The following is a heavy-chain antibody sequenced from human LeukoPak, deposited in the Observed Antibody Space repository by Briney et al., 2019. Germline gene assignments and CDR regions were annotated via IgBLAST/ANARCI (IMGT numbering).Heavy chain of an antibody. V-gene: IGHV1-69*04. CDR3: ARAAPTVMSLDY. D-gene: IGHD4-17*01. CDR2: IIPILGIA. J-gene: IGHJ4*02. Sequence: SVKVSCKASGGTFSSYAISWVRQAPGQGLEWMGRIIPILGIANYAQKFRGRVTITADKSTSTAYMELSSLRSEDTAVYYCARAAPTVMSLDYWGQGTLVTVSS. CDR1: GGTFSSYA.